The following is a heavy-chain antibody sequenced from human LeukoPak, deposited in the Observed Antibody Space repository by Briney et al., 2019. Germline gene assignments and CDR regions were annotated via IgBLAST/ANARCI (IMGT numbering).Heavy chain of an antibody. CDR3: AKGRGSVRINAFDI. D-gene: IGHD1-1*01. Sequence: PGGSLRLSCAASGFTFSSYSMNWVRQAPGKGLEWVSYISSSSSTIYYADSVKGRFTISRDNAKNSLYLQMNSLRDEDTAVYYCAKGRGSVRINAFDIWGQGTMVTVSS. CDR2: ISSSSSTI. J-gene: IGHJ3*02. V-gene: IGHV3-48*02. CDR1: GFTFSSYS.